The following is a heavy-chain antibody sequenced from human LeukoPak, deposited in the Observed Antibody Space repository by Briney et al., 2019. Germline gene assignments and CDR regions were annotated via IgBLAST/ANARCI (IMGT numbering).Heavy chain of an antibody. J-gene: IGHJ4*02. D-gene: IGHD2/OR15-2a*01. V-gene: IGHV3-15*01. CDR3: TTARNTWYYFDY. CDR2: IKSKTDGGTT. CDR1: GFTFSDAW. Sequence: GGSLRLSCAASGFTFSDAWMSWVRQAPGKGLEWVGRIKSKTDGGTTDYAAPVKGRFTISRDDSKNTLYLQMNSLKTEDTAVYYCTTARNTWYYFDYWGQGTLVTVSS.